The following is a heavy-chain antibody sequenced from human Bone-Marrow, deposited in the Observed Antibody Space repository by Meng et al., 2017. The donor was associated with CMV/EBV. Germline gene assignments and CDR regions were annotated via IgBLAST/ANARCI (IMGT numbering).Heavy chain of an antibody. D-gene: IGHD5-12*01. J-gene: IGHJ5*02. CDR2: INTDGSST. Sequence: GESLKISCAASGFTFSNYWMYWVRQAPGKGPVWVSRINTDGSSTDYADSVKGRFTISRDNAKNTLYVQMNSLRAEDTAVYYCLRDRATNRFDPWGQGTLVTGSS. CDR3: LRDRATNRFDP. V-gene: IGHV3-74*01. CDR1: GFTFSNYW.